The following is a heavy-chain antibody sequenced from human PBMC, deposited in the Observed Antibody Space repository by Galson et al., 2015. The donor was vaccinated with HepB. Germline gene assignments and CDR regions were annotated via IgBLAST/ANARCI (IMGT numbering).Heavy chain of an antibody. V-gene: IGHV5-51*01. D-gene: IGHD1-26*01. CDR3: ARHRDYRGSARDAFDI. CDR1: DYTFSIYW. J-gene: IGHJ3*02. Sequence: QSGAEVKKSGESLKISCKGSDYTFSIYWIGWVRQMPGKGLEWMGIIYPGDSDTRYSPSFQGQVTISADKSINTAYLQWSSLKASDTAMYYCARHRDYRGSARDAFDIWGHGTMVTVSS. CDR2: IYPGDSDT.